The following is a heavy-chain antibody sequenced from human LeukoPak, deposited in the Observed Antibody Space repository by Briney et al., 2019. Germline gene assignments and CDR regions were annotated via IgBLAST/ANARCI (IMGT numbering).Heavy chain of an antibody. J-gene: IGHJ4*02. Sequence: SETLSLTCTVSGGSTSGRYWTWIRQPPGKGLEWIGYIHYDGRTNYNPSFKSRVIISLDTSNNQFSLNLKSVPAADTAAYYCARLVNYGYSDYWDQGTLVTVSS. CDR2: IHYDGRT. D-gene: IGHD3-22*01. V-gene: IGHV4-59*11. CDR1: GGSTSGRY. CDR3: ARLVNYGYSDY.